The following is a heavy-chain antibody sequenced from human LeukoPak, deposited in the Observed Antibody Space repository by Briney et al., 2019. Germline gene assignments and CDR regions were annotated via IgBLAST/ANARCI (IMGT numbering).Heavy chain of an antibody. CDR1: GYTFTSYG. Sequence: ASVKVSCKASGYTFTSYGISWVRQAPGQGLEWMGWISAYNGNTNYAQKLQGRVTMTTDTSTRTAYMELRSLRSDDTAVYYCARQPSNYDYVWGSYRTHLNFDYWGQGTLVTVSS. CDR2: ISAYNGNT. J-gene: IGHJ4*02. V-gene: IGHV1-18*01. D-gene: IGHD3-16*02. CDR3: ARQPSNYDYVWGSYRTHLNFDY.